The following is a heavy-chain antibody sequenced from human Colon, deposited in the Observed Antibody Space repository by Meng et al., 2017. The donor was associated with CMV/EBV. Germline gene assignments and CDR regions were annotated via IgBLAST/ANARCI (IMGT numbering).Heavy chain of an antibody. V-gene: IGHV3-66*03. CDR1: GFTVSSNY. CDR2: IYSCGST. Sequence: GGSLRLSCAASGFTVSSNYMSWVRQAPGKGLEWVSVIYSCGSTYYADSVKGRFTISRDNSKNTLYLQMNSLRAEDTAVYYCAREKVVRFWFDPWGQGTLVTVSS. J-gene: IGHJ5*02. CDR3: AREKVVRFWFDP. D-gene: IGHD2-2*01.